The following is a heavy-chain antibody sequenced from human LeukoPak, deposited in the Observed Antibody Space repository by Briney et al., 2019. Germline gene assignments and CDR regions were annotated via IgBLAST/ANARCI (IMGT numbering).Heavy chain of an antibody. CDR3: ARDGDTRNWFDP. CDR1: GGTFSSYA. J-gene: IGHJ5*02. Sequence: SVKVSCKASGGTFSSYAISWVRQAPGQGLEWMGGIIPTFGTANYAQKFQGRVTITTDESTSTAYMELSSLRSEDTAVYYCARDGDTRNWFDPWGQGTLVTVSS. V-gene: IGHV1-69*05. CDR2: IIPTFGTA. D-gene: IGHD2-21*02.